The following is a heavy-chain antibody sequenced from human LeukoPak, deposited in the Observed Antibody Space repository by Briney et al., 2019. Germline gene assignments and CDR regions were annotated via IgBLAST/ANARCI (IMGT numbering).Heavy chain of an antibody. CDR2: IYYSGST. Sequence: SETLSLTCTVSGGSISSYYRSWIRQPPGKGLEWIGYIYYSGSTNYNPSLKSRVTISVDTSKNQFSLKLSSVTAADTAVYYCARGYCSGGSCYHFDYWGQGTLVTVSS. D-gene: IGHD2-15*01. J-gene: IGHJ4*02. CDR3: ARGYCSGGSCYHFDY. V-gene: IGHV4-59*01. CDR1: GGSISSYY.